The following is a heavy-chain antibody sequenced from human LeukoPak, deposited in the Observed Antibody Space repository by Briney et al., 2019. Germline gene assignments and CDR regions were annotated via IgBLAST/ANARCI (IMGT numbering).Heavy chain of an antibody. V-gene: IGHV1-24*01. CDR3: APRNVYKGYFDN. Sequence: ASVKVSCKVSAYTFTELAMHWVRHAPGKGLEWMGSFDPEDGERIYAQKLQGRLIMTEYTSTYTAYLELSSLRSDDTAVYYCAPRNVYKGYFDNWGQGTLVTASS. J-gene: IGHJ4*02. CDR1: AYTFTELA. D-gene: IGHD5-24*01. CDR2: FDPEDGER.